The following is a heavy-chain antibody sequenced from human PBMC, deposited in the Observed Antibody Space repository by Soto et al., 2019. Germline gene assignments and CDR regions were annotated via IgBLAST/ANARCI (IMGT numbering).Heavy chain of an antibody. Sequence: QVQLVQSGAEVKKPGTSVKVSCKASGDTFRSFAISWVRQAPGQGLEWMGGIIPIFRTPRYAQKFQGRVTXTXDXXTSTAYMELSSLTSEDTAVYFCASAKDREQLGGNYYYSLDVWGQGTTVIVSS. J-gene: IGHJ6*02. D-gene: IGHD1-1*01. CDR3: ASAKDREQLGGNYYYSLDV. CDR1: GDTFRSFA. CDR2: IIPIFRTP. V-gene: IGHV1-69*05.